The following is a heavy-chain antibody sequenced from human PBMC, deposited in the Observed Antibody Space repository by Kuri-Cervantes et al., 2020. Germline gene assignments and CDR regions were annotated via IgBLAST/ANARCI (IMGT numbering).Heavy chain of an antibody. J-gene: IGHJ6*02. CDR1: GFTFSSYA. D-gene: IGHD4-23*01. CDR2: ISYDGSNK. CDR3: ARDDAVAGEGGYYYYYGMDV. Sequence: GGSLRLSCAASGFTFSSYAMHWVRQAPGKGLEWVAVISYDGSNKYYADSVKGRFTISRDNSKNTLYLQMNSLRAEDTAVYYCARDDAVAGEGGYYYYYGMDVWGQGTTVTVSS. V-gene: IGHV3-30-3*01.